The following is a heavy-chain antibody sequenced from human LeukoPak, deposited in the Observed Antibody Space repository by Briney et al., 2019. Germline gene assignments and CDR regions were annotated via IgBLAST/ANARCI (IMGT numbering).Heavy chain of an antibody. CDR2: ISSSGNTI. Sequence: GGSLRLSCAASGFTFSSYEMNWVRQAPGKGLDWVSYISSSGNTICYADSVKGRFTISRDNAKNSLYLQMNSLRAEDTAVYYCARESPPQYSYDSSSYLGPMDAFDIWGQGTMVTVSS. CDR3: ARESPPQYSYDSSSYLGPMDAFDI. CDR1: GFTFSSYE. D-gene: IGHD3-22*01. V-gene: IGHV3-48*03. J-gene: IGHJ3*02.